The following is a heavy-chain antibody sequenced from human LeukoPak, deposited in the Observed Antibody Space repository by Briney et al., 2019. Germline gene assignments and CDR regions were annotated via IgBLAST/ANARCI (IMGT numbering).Heavy chain of an antibody. J-gene: IGHJ4*02. CDR1: GGSFSGYY. D-gene: IGHD6-6*01. CDR2: INHSGST. Sequence: SETLSVTCAVYGGSFSGYYWSWIRQPPGNGLEWIGEINHSGSTNYNPSLKSRVTISVDTSKNQFSLKLSSVTAADTAVYYCARGLRKLPRVRYYFDYWGQGTLVTVSS. V-gene: IGHV4-34*01. CDR3: ARGLRKLPRVRYYFDY.